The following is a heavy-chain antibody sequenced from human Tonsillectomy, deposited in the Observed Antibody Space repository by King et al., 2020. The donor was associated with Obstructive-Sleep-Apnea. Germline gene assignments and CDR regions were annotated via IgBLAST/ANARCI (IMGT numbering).Heavy chain of an antibody. CDR3: AHTGVSYYYGPGNSYTFAY. CDR1: GFSLSSSGVG. CDR2: IFVYDDK. Sequence: TLKESGPTLVEPTQTLTLTCAFSGFSLSSSGVGVGGIRQPPGKALEWLSLIFVYDDKRYISSLKSRGTSTKDTSNNQVVLTMNNMDPVDTATYYCAHTGVSYYYGPGNSYTFAYWGQGTLVTVSS. D-gene: IGHD3-10*01. V-gene: IGHV2-5*01. J-gene: IGHJ4*02.